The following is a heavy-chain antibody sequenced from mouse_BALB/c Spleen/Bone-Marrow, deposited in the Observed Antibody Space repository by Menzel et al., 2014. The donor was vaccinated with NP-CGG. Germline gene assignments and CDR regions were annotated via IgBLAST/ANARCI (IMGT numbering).Heavy chain of an antibody. CDR2: IYPGDGDT. CDR1: GYAFXAYW. Sequence: QVQLQQSGAELVRPGSSVKISCKASGYAFXAYWMNWVKQRPGQGLEWIGQIYPGDGDTNYNGKFKGKATLTADKSSSTAYMQLSSLTSEDSAVYFCTRSTATFDYWGQGITLTVSS. CDR3: TRSTATFDY. D-gene: IGHD1-2*01. J-gene: IGHJ2*01. V-gene: IGHV1-80*01.